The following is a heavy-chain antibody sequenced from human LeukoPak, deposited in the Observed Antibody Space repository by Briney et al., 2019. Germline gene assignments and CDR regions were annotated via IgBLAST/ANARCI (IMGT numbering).Heavy chain of an antibody. J-gene: IGHJ4*02. V-gene: IGHV4-39*01. CDR3: ARHFDN. CDR1: GVSIISSSYD. CDR2: INYSGST. Sequence: SETLSLTCTVSGVSIISSSYDWGWIRQPPGKGLEWIGSINYSGSTDYNPSLKSRVTISVDASKNQFSLKMSSVTAADTAAYYCARHFDNWGQGTLVTVSS.